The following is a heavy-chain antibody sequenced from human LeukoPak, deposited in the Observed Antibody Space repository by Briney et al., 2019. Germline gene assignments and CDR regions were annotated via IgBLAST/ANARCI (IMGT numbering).Heavy chain of an antibody. CDR3: ARSGGWKSSTDI. D-gene: IGHD6-13*01. CDR1: GGSISSYY. J-gene: IGHJ3*02. Sequence: SETLSLTCTVSGGSISSYYWSWIRQPPGKGLEWIGYIYYSGSTNYNPSLKSRVTISVDTSKNQFSLKLSSVTAADTAVYYCARSGGWKSSTDIWGQGTMVTVSS. V-gene: IGHV4-59*01. CDR2: IYYSGST.